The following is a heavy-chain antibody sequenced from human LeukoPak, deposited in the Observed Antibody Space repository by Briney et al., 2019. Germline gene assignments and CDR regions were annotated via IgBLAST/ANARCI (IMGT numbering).Heavy chain of an antibody. D-gene: IGHD4-11*01. J-gene: IGHJ4*02. CDR2: IYSGGST. Sequence: GGSLRLSCVASGFTFSDYYMSWVRQAPGKGLEWVSVIYSGGSTYYADSVKGRFTISRDNSKNTLYLQMNSLRAEDTAVYYCARDNYELAYWGQGTLVTVSS. CDR1: GFTFSDYY. CDR3: ARDNYELAY. V-gene: IGHV3-66*02.